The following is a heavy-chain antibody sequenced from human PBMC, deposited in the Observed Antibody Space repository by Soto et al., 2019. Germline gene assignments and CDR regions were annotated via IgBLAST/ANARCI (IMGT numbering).Heavy chain of an antibody. D-gene: IGHD6-13*01. CDR3: ARVHYAKMAAEY. V-gene: IGHV1-46*01. CDR1: GYTFTSYY. Sequence: ASVKVSCKASGYTFTSYYMHWVRQAPGQGLEWMGIINPSGGSTSYAQKLQGRVTMTRDTSTSTVYMELSSLRSEDTAVYYCARVHYAKMAAEYWGQGTLVTVSS. J-gene: IGHJ4*02. CDR2: INPSGGST.